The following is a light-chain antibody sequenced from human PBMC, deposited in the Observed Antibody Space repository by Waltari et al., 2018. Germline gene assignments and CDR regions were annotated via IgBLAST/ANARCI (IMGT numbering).Light chain of an antibody. CDR1: SSAVGGYNY. Sequence: QSALTQPRAVSGSPGQSVTISCTGTSSAVGGYNYVSWYQQHPGKAPTLMIYDVSKRPSGVPARFSGYQSGNTACLTISGRHAEDQSDYYCCSYACSYPVVFCGGTKLTVL. CDR3: CSYACSYPVV. V-gene: IGLV2-11*01. CDR2: DVS. J-gene: IGLJ2*01.